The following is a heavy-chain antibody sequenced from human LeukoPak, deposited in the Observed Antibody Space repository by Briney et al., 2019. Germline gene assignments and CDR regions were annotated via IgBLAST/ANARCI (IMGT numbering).Heavy chain of an antibody. CDR1: GGSFSGYY. CDR2: INHSGST. Sequence: PSETLSLTCAVYGGSFSGYYWSWIRQPPGKGLEWIGEINHSGSTNYNPSLKSRVTISVDTSKNQFSLKLSSVTAADTAVYYCAREGGPYRPLDYSGQGTLVTVSS. J-gene: IGHJ4*02. V-gene: IGHV4-34*01. CDR3: AREGGPYRPLDY.